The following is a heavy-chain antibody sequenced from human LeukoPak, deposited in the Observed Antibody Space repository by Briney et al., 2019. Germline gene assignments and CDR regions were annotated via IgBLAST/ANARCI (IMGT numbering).Heavy chain of an antibody. CDR3: AKGVDRLQSYYFDY. V-gene: IGHV3-23*01. J-gene: IGHJ4*02. Sequence: GGSLRLSCTASGFPFSSYAIAWVRQAPGKGLEWVSAISASGGSTYYADSVKGRFTISRDNSKNTLYLQMNSLRAEDTAVYYCAKGVDRLQSYYFDYWGQGTLVTVSS. CDR1: GFPFSSYA. CDR2: ISASGGST. D-gene: IGHD4-11*01.